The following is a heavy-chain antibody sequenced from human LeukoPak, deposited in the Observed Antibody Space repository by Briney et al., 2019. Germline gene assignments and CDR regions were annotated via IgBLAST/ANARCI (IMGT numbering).Heavy chain of an antibody. J-gene: IGHJ4*02. D-gene: IGHD4-23*01. CDR1: GFTVSSNY. V-gene: IGHV3-66*01. CDR2: IYSGGST. Sequence: PGGSLRLSCAASGFTVSSNYMTWVLQAPGKGLEWVSVIYSGGSTYYADSVKGRFTISRDNSKNTLYLQMNSLRAEDTAVYYCARAPGGDYYGGLDYWGQGTLVTVSS. CDR3: ARAPGGDYYGGLDY.